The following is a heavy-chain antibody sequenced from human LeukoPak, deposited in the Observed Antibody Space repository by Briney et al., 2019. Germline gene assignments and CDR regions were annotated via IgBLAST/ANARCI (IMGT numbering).Heavy chain of an antibody. CDR2: IYYSGST. CDR1: GGSISSSSYY. V-gene: IGHV4-39*07. Sequence: PSETLSLTCTVSGGSISSSSYYWGWIRQPPGKGLEWIGSIYYSGSTYYNPSLKSRVTISVDTSKNQFSLKLSSVIAADTAVYYCARDRITMVRGVIVGWGQGTLVTVSS. J-gene: IGHJ4*02. CDR3: ARDRITMVRGVIVG. D-gene: IGHD3-10*01.